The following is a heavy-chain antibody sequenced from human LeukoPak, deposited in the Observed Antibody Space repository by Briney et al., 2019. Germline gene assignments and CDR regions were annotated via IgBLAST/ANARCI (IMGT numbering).Heavy chain of an antibody. D-gene: IGHD5-18*01. J-gene: IGHJ4*02. CDR2: MYDTVNT. Sequence: SETLSLTCTVSGGSISSHYWSWVRQPPGKGLEWMGYMYDTVNTKDNPSLTSRLTLSADTSKNQFSLRLGSVTAADTAVYYCATIKRGYPYGYFDFWGQGILVTVSS. V-gene: IGHV4-59*11. CDR3: ATIKRGYPYGYFDF. CDR1: GGSISSHY.